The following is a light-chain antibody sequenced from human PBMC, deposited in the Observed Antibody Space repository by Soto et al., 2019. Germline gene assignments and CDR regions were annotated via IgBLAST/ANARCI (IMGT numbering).Light chain of an antibody. CDR1: SGHSSYI. V-gene: IGLV4-60*02. J-gene: IGLJ3*02. CDR3: ETWDSNNWV. Sequence: AVVTQSSSASASLGSSVKLTCTLSSGHSSYIIAWHQQQPGKAPRYLMKLEGSGNYNKGSGVPDRFSGSSSGADRYLTISNLQFEDEADYYCETWDSNNWVFGGGTKLTVL. CDR2: LEGSGNY.